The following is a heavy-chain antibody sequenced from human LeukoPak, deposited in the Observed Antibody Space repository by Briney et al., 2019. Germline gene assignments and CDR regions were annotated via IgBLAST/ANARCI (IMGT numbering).Heavy chain of an antibody. Sequence: GGSLRLSCAASGFTFSSYGMSWVRQAPGKVLEWVSAISGSGGSTYYADSVKGRFTISRDNSKNTLYLQMNSLRAEDTAVYYCAKDDYDYVWGSYRYHDYWGQGTLVTVSS. CDR2: ISGSGGST. D-gene: IGHD3-16*02. CDR1: GFTFSSYG. V-gene: IGHV3-23*01. J-gene: IGHJ4*02. CDR3: AKDDYDYVWGSYRYHDY.